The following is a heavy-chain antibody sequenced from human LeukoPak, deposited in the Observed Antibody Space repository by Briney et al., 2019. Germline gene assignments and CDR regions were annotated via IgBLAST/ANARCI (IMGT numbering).Heavy chain of an antibody. D-gene: IGHD6-13*01. J-gene: IGHJ5*02. CDR2: ISFSGTT. Sequence: PSETLSLTCAVSGDSINAYYWGWIRQPPGKGLEWVGDISFSGTTKYNPSLESRVTISVDTSKNQFSLKLSSVTAADTAVYYCARRRAEGGSNGHYNWFDPWGQGILVTVSS. CDR1: GDSINAYY. V-gene: IGHV4-59*08. CDR3: ARRRAEGGSNGHYNWFDP.